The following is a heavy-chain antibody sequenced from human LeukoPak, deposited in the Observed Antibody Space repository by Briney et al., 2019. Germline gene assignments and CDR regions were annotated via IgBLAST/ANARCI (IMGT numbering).Heavy chain of an antibody. D-gene: IGHD2-2*02. CDR3: ARLRAIPPHGLPDY. Sequence: PSQTLSLTCTVSGGSVRRGNYYWTWIRQPAGSGLEWIGRIYTSGTTDYNPSLRTRVTISVDASRNQFSLNLSSVTAADTAVYYCARLRAIPPHGLPDYWGQGTLVTVSS. CDR1: GGSVRRGNYY. J-gene: IGHJ4*02. CDR2: IYTSGTT. V-gene: IGHV4-61*02.